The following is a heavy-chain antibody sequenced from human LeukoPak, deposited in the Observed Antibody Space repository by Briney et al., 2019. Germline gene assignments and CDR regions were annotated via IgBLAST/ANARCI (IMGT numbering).Heavy chain of an antibody. CDR3: AKDFLGATTDYFDY. J-gene: IGHJ4*02. CDR1: GFTFSSYA. CDR2: ISGSGGST. Sequence: GGSLRLSCAASGFTFSSYAMSWVRQARGKGVEWVSAISGSGGSTYYADSVKGRFTISRDNSKNTLYLQMNSLRAEDTAVYYCAKDFLGATTDYFDYWGQGTLVTVSS. D-gene: IGHD1-26*01. V-gene: IGHV3-23*01.